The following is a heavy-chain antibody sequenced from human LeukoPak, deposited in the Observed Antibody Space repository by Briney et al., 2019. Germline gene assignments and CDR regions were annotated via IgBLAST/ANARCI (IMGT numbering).Heavy chain of an antibody. D-gene: IGHD3-3*01. CDR2: INHSGST. CDR1: GGSFSGYY. J-gene: IGHJ6*03. V-gene: IGHV4-34*01. Sequence: SETLSLTCAVYGGSFSGYYWSWIRQPPGKGLEWIGEINHSGSTNYNPSLKSRVTISVDTSKNQFSLKLSSVTAADTAVYYCARDVPDYDFWSGYYTNYMDVWGKGTTVTVSS. CDR3: ARDVPDYDFWSGYYTNYMDV.